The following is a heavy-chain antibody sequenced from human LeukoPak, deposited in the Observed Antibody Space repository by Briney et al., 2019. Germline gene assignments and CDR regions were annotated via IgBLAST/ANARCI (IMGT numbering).Heavy chain of an antibody. CDR3: ARHCSSTSCPLGFDP. CDR1: GGSIRSSYYY. Sequence: PSETLSLTCTVSGGSIRSSYYYWGWIRQPPGKGLEWIGSIYDSGSTYYNPSLKSRVTISIDTSKNQFSLKLSSVTAADTAVYYCARHCSSTSCPLGFDPWGQGTLVTVSS. J-gene: IGHJ5*02. D-gene: IGHD2-2*01. V-gene: IGHV4-39*01. CDR2: IYDSGST.